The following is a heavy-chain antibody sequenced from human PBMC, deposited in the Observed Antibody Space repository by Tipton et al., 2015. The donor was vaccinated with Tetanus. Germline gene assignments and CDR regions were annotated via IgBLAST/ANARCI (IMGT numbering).Heavy chain of an antibody. CDR2: ITPHTGGT. CDR3: VRPDRYCSGGSCYLALDY. D-gene: IGHD2-15*01. J-gene: IGHJ4*02. CDR1: GYSFSGYY. Sequence: QSGAEVKKPGASVKVSCKASGYSFSGYYIHWVRQAPGQGLEWMGWITPHTGGTNYAQNFRGRVTITADTSTGTAYMDLSRLRSDDTAVYYCVRPDRYCSGGSCYLALDYWGQGTLITVSS. V-gene: IGHV1-2*02.